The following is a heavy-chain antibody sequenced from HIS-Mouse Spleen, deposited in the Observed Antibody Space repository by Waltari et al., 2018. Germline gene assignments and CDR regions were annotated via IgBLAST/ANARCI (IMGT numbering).Heavy chain of an antibody. CDR3: ARLTYYFDY. D-gene: IGHD3-9*01. V-gene: IGHV3-7*01. J-gene: IGHJ4*02. CDR2: IKQDGSEK. CDR1: GFTLSSCG. Sequence: EVQLVESGGGLVQPGGSLRLCCAASGFTLSSCGMSWVRQAPGKGLEWVANIKQDGSEKYYVDSVKGRFTISRDNAKNSLYLQMNSLRAEDTAVYYCARLTYYFDYWGQGTLVTVSS.